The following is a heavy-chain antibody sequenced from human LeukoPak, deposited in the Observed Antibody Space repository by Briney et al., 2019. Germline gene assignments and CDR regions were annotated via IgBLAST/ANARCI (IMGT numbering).Heavy chain of an antibody. J-gene: IGHJ5*02. V-gene: IGHV4-34*01. D-gene: IGHD3-9*01. CDR1: GGSFSGYY. Sequence: SETLSLTCAVYGGSFSGYYWSCIRQPPGKGLEWIGEINHSGSTNYNPSLKSRVTISVDTSKNQFSLKLSSVTAADTAVYYCARVRLRYFDWLPHGWFDPWGQGTLVTVSS. CDR2: INHSGST. CDR3: ARVRLRYFDWLPHGWFDP.